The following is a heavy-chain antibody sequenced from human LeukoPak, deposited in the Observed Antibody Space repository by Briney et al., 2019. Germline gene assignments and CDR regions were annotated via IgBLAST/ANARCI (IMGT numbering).Heavy chain of an antibody. V-gene: IGHV3-21*01. Sequence: PGGSLRLSCAASGFTFSSYSMNWVRQAPGKGLEWVSSISSSSSYIYYADSVKGRFTISRDNAKKSLYLQMNSLRAEDTAVYYCARESKYYDILTGWYYFDYWGQGTLVTVSS. CDR2: ISSSSSYI. D-gene: IGHD3-9*01. J-gene: IGHJ4*02. CDR1: GFTFSSYS. CDR3: ARESKYYDILTGWYYFDY.